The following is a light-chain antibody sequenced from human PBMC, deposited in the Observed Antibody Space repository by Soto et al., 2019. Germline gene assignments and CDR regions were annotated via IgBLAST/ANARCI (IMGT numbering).Light chain of an antibody. Sequence: DIQMTQSPSTLSASVGDRVTITCRASQSISSWLAWYQQKPGKAPKLLIFDASNLDSGVPSRFSGSVSGTEFTLTISSLQSEDFALYYCQQYSNWPRGTFGQGTKLQIK. V-gene: IGKV1-5*01. CDR3: QQYSNWPRGT. J-gene: IGKJ2*01. CDR2: DAS. CDR1: QSISSW.